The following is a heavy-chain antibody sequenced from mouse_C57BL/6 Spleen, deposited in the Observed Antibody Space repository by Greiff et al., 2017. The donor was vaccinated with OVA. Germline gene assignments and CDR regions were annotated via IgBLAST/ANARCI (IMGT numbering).Heavy chain of an antibody. J-gene: IGHJ4*01. V-gene: IGHV1-59*01. CDR1: GYTFTSYW. CDR2: IDPSDSYT. D-gene: IGHD2-4*01. CDR3: ARRYDDDGRRLYYAMDY. Sequence: QVQLQQPGAELVRPGTSVKLSCKASGYTFTSYWMHWVKQRPGQGLEWIGVIDPSDSYTNYNQKFKGKATLTVDTSSSTAYMQLISLTSEDSAVYYCARRYDDDGRRLYYAMDYWGQGTSVTVSS.